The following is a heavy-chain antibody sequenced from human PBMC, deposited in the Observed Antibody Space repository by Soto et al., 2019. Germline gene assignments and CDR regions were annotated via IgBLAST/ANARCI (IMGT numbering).Heavy chain of an antibody. J-gene: IGHJ4*02. Sequence: ASVKVSCKASGYTFTAYAMHWVRQAPGQRLEWMGWINAGNGNTKYSQKYQGRVTITRDTSASTAYMELSSLRSEDTAVYYCARAVAVPADFDYWGQGTLVTVSS. CDR3: ARAVAVPADFDY. CDR2: INAGNGNT. CDR1: GYTFTAYA. D-gene: IGHD6-19*01. V-gene: IGHV1-3*01.